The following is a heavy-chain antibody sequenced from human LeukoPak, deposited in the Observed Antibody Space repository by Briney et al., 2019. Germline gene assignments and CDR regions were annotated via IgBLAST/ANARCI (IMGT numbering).Heavy chain of an antibody. J-gene: IGHJ4*02. CDR1: GGSISSSSYY. V-gene: IGHV4-39*07. D-gene: IGHD3-22*01. CDR3: ASNHFSYYDSSGQALDY. Sequence: SETLSLTCTVSGGSISSSSYYWGWIRQPPGKGLEWIGSIYYSGSTYYNPSLKSRVTISVDTSKNQFSLKLSSVTAADTAVYYCASNHFSYYDSSGQALDYWGQGTLVTVSS. CDR2: IYYSGST.